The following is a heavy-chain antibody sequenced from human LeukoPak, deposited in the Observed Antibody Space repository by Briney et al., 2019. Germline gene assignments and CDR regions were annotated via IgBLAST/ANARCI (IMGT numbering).Heavy chain of an antibody. V-gene: IGHV4-39*01. CDR1: GGSISSYY. CDR2: IFSSGST. CDR3: ARRRGDSSNFDY. J-gene: IGHJ4*02. Sequence: SETLSLTCTVSGGSISSYYWVWIRQPPGKGLEWIGNIFSSGSTYYNPSLKSRVTISLDTSKNQFSLKVSSVTAADTAVYYCARRRGDSSNFDYWGQGTRVTVSS. D-gene: IGHD6-13*01.